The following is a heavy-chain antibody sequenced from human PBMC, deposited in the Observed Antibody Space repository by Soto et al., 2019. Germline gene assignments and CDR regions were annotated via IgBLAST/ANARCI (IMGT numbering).Heavy chain of an antibody. V-gene: IGHV1-69*06. CDR3: AKSSSTYSYYFGMDV. J-gene: IGHJ6*02. CDR1: GSPFNIYA. D-gene: IGHD3-10*01. CDR2: IIPITGTA. Sequence: QVQLVQSGAEVKMPGSSVRVSCKASGSPFNIYAISWVRQAPGLGIEWMGGIIPITGTATYAQNFQGRVTITADKSTRTVYMELSSLRSDDTAVFYCAKSSSTYSYYFGMDVWGQGTTVTVSS.